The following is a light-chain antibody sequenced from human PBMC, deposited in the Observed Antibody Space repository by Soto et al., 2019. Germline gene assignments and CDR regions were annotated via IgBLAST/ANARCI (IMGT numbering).Light chain of an antibody. CDR2: SAS. Sequence: DIRLTQSPSFLSASVGDRVSITYRASQYISHALAWYQQKPGKAPKLLIHSASTLQTGVPSRFSGSGSGTEFTLTISSLQPEDSATYYCQHRHSYPITFGQGTRLEIK. CDR3: QHRHSYPIT. CDR1: QYISHA. J-gene: IGKJ5*01. V-gene: IGKV1-9*01.